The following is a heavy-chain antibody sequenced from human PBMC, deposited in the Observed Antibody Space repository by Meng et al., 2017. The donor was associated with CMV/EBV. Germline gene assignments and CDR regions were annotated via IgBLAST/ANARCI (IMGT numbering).Heavy chain of an antibody. CDR2: ISSSSSYI. V-gene: IGHV3-21*01. J-gene: IGHJ6*02. D-gene: IGHD3-3*01. CDR3: AREIGTYYDFWSGYYSHYYGMDV. Sequence: GESLKISCSASGFTFSSYSMNWVRHAPGKGLEWVLSISSSSSYIYYADSVKGRFTISRDNAKNSLYLQMNSLRAEDTAVYYCAREIGTYYDFWSGYYSHYYGMDVWGQGTTVTVSS. CDR1: GFTFSSYS.